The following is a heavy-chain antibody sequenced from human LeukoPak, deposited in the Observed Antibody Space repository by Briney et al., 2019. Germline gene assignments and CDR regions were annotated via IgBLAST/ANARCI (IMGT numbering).Heavy chain of an antibody. J-gene: IGHJ4*02. Sequence: PAETLSLTCTVSGGFISSSDYYWGWIRQPPGKGLEWFGSIHFTGSIYSTPALKSRDTISVDTSKNQFSLRLSSVTAADTAVYYCARHSVVVVAERVAHFVYWGQGTLVTVSS. CDR2: IHFTGSI. V-gene: IGHV4-39*01. D-gene: IGHD2-15*01. CDR3: ARHSVVVVAERVAHFVY. CDR1: GGFISSSDYY.